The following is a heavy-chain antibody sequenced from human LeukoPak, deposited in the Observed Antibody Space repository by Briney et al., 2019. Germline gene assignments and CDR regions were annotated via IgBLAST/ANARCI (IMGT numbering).Heavy chain of an antibody. Sequence: GESLKISCKGSGYSFTSYWIAWVRQMPGKGLEWVGIIYPGDSETRNSPSFQGQVTISADKSISTAYLQWSSLKASDTAMYYCARRAYGGNSDFDFWGQGTLVTVSS. CDR2: IYPGDSET. CDR3: ARRAYGGNSDFDF. D-gene: IGHD4-23*01. V-gene: IGHV5-51*01. J-gene: IGHJ4*02. CDR1: GYSFTSYW.